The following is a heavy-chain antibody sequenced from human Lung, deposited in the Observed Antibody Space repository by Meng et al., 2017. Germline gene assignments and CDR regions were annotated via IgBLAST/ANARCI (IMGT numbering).Heavy chain of an antibody. CDR1: GVSLSSSGVG. D-gene: IGHD3-10*01. CDR3: AHSPSTYGSGSYIFDY. V-gene: IGHV2-5*02. Sequence: FQGAVPTLENPTQTLTPTRTLAGVSLSSSGVGLGWIRQPPGKALEWLALIYWDDDKRYSPSLKSRLTITKDTSKNQVVLTMTNMDPVDTATYYCAHSPSTYGSGSYIFDYWGQGTLVTVSS. J-gene: IGHJ4*02. CDR2: IYWDDDK.